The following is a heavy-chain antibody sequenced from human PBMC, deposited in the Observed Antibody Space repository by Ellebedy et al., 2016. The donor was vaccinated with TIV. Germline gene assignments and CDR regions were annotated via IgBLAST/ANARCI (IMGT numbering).Heavy chain of an antibody. J-gene: IGHJ3*02. D-gene: IGHD3-3*02. Sequence: GGSLRLXXEASGFTFSSYAMSWLRQAPGKGLEWVSVFGGRSTTTYYADSVKGRFTISRDNSKNTPFLQMNSLRGDDTARYYCAKISPTHRGAFDIWGQGTMVTVSS. V-gene: IGHV3-23*01. CDR1: GFTFSSYA. CDR3: AKISPTHRGAFDI. CDR2: FGGRSTTT.